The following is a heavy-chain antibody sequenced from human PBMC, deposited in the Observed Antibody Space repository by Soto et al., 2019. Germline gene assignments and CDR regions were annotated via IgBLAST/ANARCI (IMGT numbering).Heavy chain of an antibody. CDR2: IYYSGST. D-gene: IGHD4-17*01. Sequence: PSETLSLTCTVSGGSISSYYWSWIRQPPGKGLEWIGYIYYSGSTNYNPSLKSRVTISVDTSKNQFSLKLSSVTAADTAVYYCARGYGHVWGRGTMVTVSS. CDR3: ARGYGHV. V-gene: IGHV4-59*12. CDR1: GGSISSYY. J-gene: IGHJ6*04.